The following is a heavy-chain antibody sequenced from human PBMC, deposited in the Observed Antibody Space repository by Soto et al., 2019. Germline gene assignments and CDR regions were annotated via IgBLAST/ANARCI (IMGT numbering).Heavy chain of an antibody. CDR2: ISGSGGST. V-gene: IGHV3-23*01. CDR1: GFTFSSYA. Sequence: EVQLLESGGGLVQPGGSLRLSCAASGFTFSSYAMSWVRQAPGKGLAWVSAISGSGGSTYYADSVKGRFTISRDNSKNTLYLQMNSLRAEDTAVYYCAKRGPYDFWSGYYYYGMDVWGQGTTVTVSS. J-gene: IGHJ6*02. D-gene: IGHD3-3*01. CDR3: AKRGPYDFWSGYYYYGMDV.